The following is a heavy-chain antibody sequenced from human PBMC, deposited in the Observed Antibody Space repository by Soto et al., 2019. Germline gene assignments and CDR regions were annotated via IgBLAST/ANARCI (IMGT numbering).Heavy chain of an antibody. J-gene: IGHJ4*02. CDR2: IKEDGSGE. V-gene: IGHV3-7*01. Sequence: GGSLRLSCVVSGFTFSGYWMTWVRQAPGKGLQWVANIKEDGSGESYVDSVKGRFTISRDNAKNSLYLQMNSLRAEDTAVYFCARLLNTVANHFWGQGTLVTVSS. CDR3: ARLLNTVANHF. CDR1: GFTFSGYW. D-gene: IGHD4-17*01.